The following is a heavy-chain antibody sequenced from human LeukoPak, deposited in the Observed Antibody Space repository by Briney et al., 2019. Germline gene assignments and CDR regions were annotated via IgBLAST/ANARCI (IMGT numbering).Heavy chain of an antibody. V-gene: IGHV1-2*02. Sequence: ASVKVSCKASGYTFTGYYMHWVRQAPGQGLEWMGWINPNSGGTNYAQKFQGRVTMTRDTSISTAYMELSRLRSDDTAVYYCARDHLSGYYDSSGAPRGAFDIWGQGTMVTVSS. CDR2: INPNSGGT. J-gene: IGHJ3*02. CDR1: GYTFTGYY. D-gene: IGHD3-22*01. CDR3: ARDHLSGYYDSSGAPRGAFDI.